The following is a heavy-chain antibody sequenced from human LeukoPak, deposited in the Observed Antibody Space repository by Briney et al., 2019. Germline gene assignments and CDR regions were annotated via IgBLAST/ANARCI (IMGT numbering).Heavy chain of an antibody. CDR2: ISGSGGST. Sequence: GGSLRLSCAASGFTFSSYAMSWVRQAPGKGLGWVSAISGSGGSTYYADSVKGRFTISRDNSKNTLYLQMNSLRAEDTAVYYCAKLSPRGSEVVVITSFDYWGQGTLVTVSS. CDR1: GFTFSSYA. J-gene: IGHJ4*02. D-gene: IGHD3-22*01. CDR3: AKLSPRGSEVVVITSFDY. V-gene: IGHV3-23*01.